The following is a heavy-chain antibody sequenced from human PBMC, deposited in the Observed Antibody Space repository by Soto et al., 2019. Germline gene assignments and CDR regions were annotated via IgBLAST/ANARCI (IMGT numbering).Heavy chain of an antibody. V-gene: IGHV4-31*03. Sequence: SETLSLTCTVSGGSISSGTYYWTWIRQHPGKGLEWIGFINYSGYTNYNPSLKSRVTMSLGTSGNQFFLEVTSLTAADTAVYFCAGANTYGIYFDSWGPGTLVTVSS. CDR2: INYSGYT. D-gene: IGHD5-18*01. CDR1: GGSISSGTYY. CDR3: AGANTYGIYFDS. J-gene: IGHJ4*02.